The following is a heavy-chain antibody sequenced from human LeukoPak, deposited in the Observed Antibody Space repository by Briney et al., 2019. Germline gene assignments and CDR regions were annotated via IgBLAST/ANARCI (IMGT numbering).Heavy chain of an antibody. V-gene: IGHV4-59*01. CDR3: AREDPQTTVPEGMDV. Sequence: SETLSLTCTVSGGSISHYYWSWIRPSPGKGLEGIGYIYYSGTTNYNPSLKSRVTISVDTSRNQFSLQLRSVTAADTAVYYCAREDPQTTVPEGMDVWGQGTTVIVSS. CDR1: GGSISHYY. D-gene: IGHD4-17*01. J-gene: IGHJ6*02. CDR2: IYYSGTT.